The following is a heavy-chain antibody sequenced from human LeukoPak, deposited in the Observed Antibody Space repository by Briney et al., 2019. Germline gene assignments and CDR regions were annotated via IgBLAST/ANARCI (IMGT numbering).Heavy chain of an antibody. Sequence: GGSLRLSCAASGFTFSSYAMSWVRQAPGKGLEWVSYISSSSSTIYYADSVKGRFTISRDNAKNSLYLQMNSLRAEDTAVYYCARASHYYDSSGSFDYWGQGTLVTVSS. V-gene: IGHV3-48*04. J-gene: IGHJ4*02. CDR2: ISSSSSTI. CDR1: GFTFSSYA. D-gene: IGHD3-22*01. CDR3: ARASHYYDSSGSFDY.